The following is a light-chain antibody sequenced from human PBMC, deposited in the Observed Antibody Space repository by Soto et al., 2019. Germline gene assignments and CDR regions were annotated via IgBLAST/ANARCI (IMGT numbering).Light chain of an antibody. CDR1: QTISSW. Sequence: DIQMTQSPSTLSVSVGDRFAITCRASQTISSWLAWYQQKPGKAPKLLIYKASNLDSGVPSRFSGSGSGTEFTLTISSLQPDDFATYYCQQYSGYSRTFGQGTKVDIK. CDR3: QQYSGYSRT. CDR2: KAS. V-gene: IGKV1-5*03. J-gene: IGKJ1*01.